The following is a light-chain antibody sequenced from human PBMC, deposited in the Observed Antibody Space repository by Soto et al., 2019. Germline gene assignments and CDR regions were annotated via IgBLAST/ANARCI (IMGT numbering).Light chain of an antibody. J-gene: IGKJ1*01. CDR3: QQYGSSPPRT. V-gene: IGKV3-20*01. Sequence: EIVLTESPGTLSLSPGERATLSCRASQSVSSSYLAWYQQKPGQAPRLLIYVASSRATGIPDRFSGSGSGTDFSLIISRLEPEDFAVYYCQQYGSSPPRTFGQGTKVEIK. CDR2: VAS. CDR1: QSVSSSY.